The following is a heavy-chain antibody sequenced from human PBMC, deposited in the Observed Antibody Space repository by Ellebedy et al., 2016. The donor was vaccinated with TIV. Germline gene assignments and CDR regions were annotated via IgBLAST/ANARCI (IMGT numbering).Heavy chain of an antibody. V-gene: IGHV3-21*01. CDR3: ASSLMEHEAVAGTAFFQY. J-gene: IGHJ1*01. D-gene: IGHD6-19*01. CDR1: GFTFSSYS. CDR2: ISSSSSYL. Sequence: GESLKISCAASGFTFSSYSMNWVRQAPGKGLEWVSSISSSSSYLYYADSVKGRFTISRDNAKNSLYLQLNSRRAEETAVYYCASSLMEHEAVAGTAFFQYWGQGTLVTVSS.